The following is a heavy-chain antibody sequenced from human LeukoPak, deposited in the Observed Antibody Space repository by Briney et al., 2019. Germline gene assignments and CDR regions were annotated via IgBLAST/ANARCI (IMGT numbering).Heavy chain of an antibody. D-gene: IGHD3-22*01. J-gene: IGHJ4*02. V-gene: IGHV1-18*01. CDR1: GYTFTSYS. CDR2: ISAYNGNT. CDR3: ARVVLDYYDSCGYQGAVDY. Sequence: ASVKVSCKASGYTFTSYSISWVRQAPGQGLEWMGWISAYNGNTSYAQKLQGRVTMTTDTSTSTAYMELRSLRSDDTAVYYCARVVLDYYDSCGYQGAVDYWGQGTLVTVSS.